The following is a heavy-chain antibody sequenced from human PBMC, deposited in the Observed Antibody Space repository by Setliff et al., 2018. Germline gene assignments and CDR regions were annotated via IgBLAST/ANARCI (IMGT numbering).Heavy chain of an antibody. CDR2: IDQGGST. CDR3: AREPTRTGGFYYLDV. CDR1: GGSFSDSH. V-gene: IGHV4-34*01. D-gene: IGHD2-2*01. Sequence: LSLTCAVYGGSFSDSHWSWIRQPPGKGLEWIGEIDQGGSTNYNPSLKSRVAISRDTSTNQLSLELRSVTAADTAVYYCAREPTRTGGFYYLDVWGEGTTVTVSS. J-gene: IGHJ6*03.